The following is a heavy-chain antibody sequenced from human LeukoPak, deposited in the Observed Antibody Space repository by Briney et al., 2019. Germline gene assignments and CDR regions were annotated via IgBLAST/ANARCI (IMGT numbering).Heavy chain of an antibody. D-gene: IGHD4-23*01. Sequence: SETLSLTCTVSGGSISTYYWSWIRQPPGKGLEWIGYVYYSGSTDYNPSLGSRVTISVDTSKSQFSLNPSSMTAADTAVYYCARDYGGNPYLDYWGQGTLVTVSS. V-gene: IGHV4-59*01. CDR3: ARDYGGNPYLDY. CDR2: VYYSGST. CDR1: GGSISTYY. J-gene: IGHJ4*02.